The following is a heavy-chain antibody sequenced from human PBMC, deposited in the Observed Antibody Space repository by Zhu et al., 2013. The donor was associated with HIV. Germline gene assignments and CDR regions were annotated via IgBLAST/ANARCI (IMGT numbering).Heavy chain of an antibody. CDR2: IHPVNGET. J-gene: IGHJ5*02. CDR1: GYTFTEHR. V-gene: IGHV1-69-2*01. CDR3: ATSDEYSTSEGWGWFDP. Sequence: VQLRQSGSEMKMPGSAVKISCRVSGYTFTEHRIYWVRQAPGKRLEWVGLIHPVNGETIYAETFSDRVTITADTSLDTAYLELTSLRSDDTAVYYCATSDEYSTSEGWGWFDPWGQGTLVIISS. D-gene: IGHD6-6*01.